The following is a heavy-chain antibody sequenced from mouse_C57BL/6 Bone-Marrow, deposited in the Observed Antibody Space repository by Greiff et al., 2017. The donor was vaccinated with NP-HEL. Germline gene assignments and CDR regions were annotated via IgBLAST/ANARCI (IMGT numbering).Heavy chain of an antibody. V-gene: IGHV1-18*01. Sequence: EVQLQQSGPELVKPGASVKIPCKASGYTFTDYNMDWVKQSHGKSLEWIGDINPNNGGTIYNQKFKGKATLTVDKSSSTAYMELRSLTSEDTAVYYGARESYGSSHAWFAYWGQGTLVTVSA. J-gene: IGHJ3*01. CDR2: INPNNGGT. CDR1: GYTFTDYN. CDR3: ARESYGSSHAWFAY. D-gene: IGHD1-1*01.